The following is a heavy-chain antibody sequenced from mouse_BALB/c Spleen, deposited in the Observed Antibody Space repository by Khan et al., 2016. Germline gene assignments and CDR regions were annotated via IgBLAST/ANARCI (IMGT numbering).Heavy chain of an antibody. CDR3: ARRGLLWDFDY. J-gene: IGHJ2*01. D-gene: IGHD2-1*01. V-gene: IGHV1-7*01. Sequence: QVQLKQSGAELAKPGASVKMSCKASGYTFINYWILWIKQRPGQGLKWIGYINPSTGYTEYNQNFKDKATLTADISSSTAYMQLSSLTSEDSAVYYCARRGLLWDFDYWGQGTTLTVSS. CDR1: GYTFINYW. CDR2: INPSTGYT.